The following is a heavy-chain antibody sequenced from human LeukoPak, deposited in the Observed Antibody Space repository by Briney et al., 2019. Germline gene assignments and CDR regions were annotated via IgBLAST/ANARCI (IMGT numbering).Heavy chain of an antibody. CDR1: GFTFSSYA. D-gene: IGHD3-3*01. CDR2: ISGSGGST. Sequence: GGSLRLSCAASGFTFSSYAMSWVRQAPGRGLEWVSAISGSGGSTYYADSVKGRFTISRDNSKNTLYLQMNSLRAEDTALYYCAKDMGYDFWSGGNNWFDPWGQGTLVTVSS. V-gene: IGHV3-23*01. J-gene: IGHJ5*02. CDR3: AKDMGYDFWSGGNNWFDP.